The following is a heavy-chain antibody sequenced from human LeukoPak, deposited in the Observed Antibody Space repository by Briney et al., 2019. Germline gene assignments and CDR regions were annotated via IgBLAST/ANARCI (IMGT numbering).Heavy chain of an antibody. CDR2: IYTSGST. CDR1: GGSISSGSYY. V-gene: IGHV4-61*02. CDR3: ARAIRGVVVTFDY. Sequence: PSQTLSLTCTVSGGSISSGSYYWSWIRQPAGKGLEWIGRIYTSGSTNYNPSLKSRVTISVDTSKNQFSLKLSSVTAADTAVYYCARAIRGVVVTFDYWGQGTLVTVSS. D-gene: IGHD3-22*01. J-gene: IGHJ4*02.